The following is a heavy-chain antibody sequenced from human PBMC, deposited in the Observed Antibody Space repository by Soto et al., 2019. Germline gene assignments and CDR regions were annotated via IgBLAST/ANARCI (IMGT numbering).Heavy chain of an antibody. D-gene: IGHD6-6*01. CDR2: INRDGSEK. J-gene: IGHJ4*02. V-gene: IGHV3-7*01. CDR1: GFTFSNYW. Sequence: PGGSLRLSCVASGFTFSNYWMSWVRQAPGKGLQWVANINRDGSEKYYVDSLKGRFTISRDNAENSLYLEMNSLRAEDTAVYYCARDSSITPRPLDYWGQGTPVTAPQ. CDR3: ARDSSITPRPLDY.